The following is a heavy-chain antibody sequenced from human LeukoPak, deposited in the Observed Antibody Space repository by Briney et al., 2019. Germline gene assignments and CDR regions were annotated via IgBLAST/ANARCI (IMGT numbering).Heavy chain of an antibody. Sequence: GGSLRLSCEASGFTFSDYYMSWIRQAPGKGLEWVSYISSSSSYTNYADSVKGRFTISRDNAKNSLYLQMNSLRAEDTAVYYCARADCGGDCYEASGYFDFWGQGTLVTVSS. CDR2: ISSSSSYT. J-gene: IGHJ4*02. V-gene: IGHV3-11*06. CDR3: ARADCGGDCYEASGYFDF. CDR1: GFTFSDYY. D-gene: IGHD2-21*02.